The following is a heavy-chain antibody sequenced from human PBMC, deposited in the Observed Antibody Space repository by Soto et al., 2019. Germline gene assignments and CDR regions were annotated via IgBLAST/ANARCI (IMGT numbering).Heavy chain of an antibody. CDR3: AKDVLRFLEWLAFYGMDV. J-gene: IGHJ6*02. Sequence: QVQLVESGGGVIQHGRSLRLSCTASGFTVSSYGMHWVRHAPGKGLERVAVISYDGSNKYYADSVKGRFTISRDNSKNTLYLQMNSLGAEDTAVYYCAKDVLRFLEWLAFYGMDVWGQGTTVTVSS. V-gene: IGHV3-30*18. CDR1: GFTVSSYG. CDR2: ISYDGSNK. D-gene: IGHD3-3*01.